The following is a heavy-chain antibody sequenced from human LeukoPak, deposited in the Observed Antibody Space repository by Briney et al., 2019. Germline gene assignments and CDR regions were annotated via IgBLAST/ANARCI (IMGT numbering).Heavy chain of an antibody. D-gene: IGHD5-12*01. V-gene: IGHV3-21*01. CDR2: ISSSSSYI. CDR1: GFTFSSYS. J-gene: IGHJ4*02. Sequence: GGSLRLSCAASGFTFSSYSMNWVRQAPGKGLEWVSSISSSSSYIYYADSVKGRFTISRDNSKNTLYLQMNSLRAADTAVYYCAGGSGWLIDYWGQGTLVTVSS. CDR3: AGGSGWLIDY.